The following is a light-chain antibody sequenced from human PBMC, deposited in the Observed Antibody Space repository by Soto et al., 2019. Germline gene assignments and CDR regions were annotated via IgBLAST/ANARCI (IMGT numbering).Light chain of an antibody. V-gene: IGLV1-40*01. Sequence: QSVLTQPPSVSGAPGQRVTISCTGSSSNIGAGYDVHWYQQLPGTAPKLLIYANNFRPSGVPDRFSGSKSGTSASLAITGLQAEDEADYYCQSYDSSLSGDVFGAGTKVTVL. CDR1: SSNIGAGYD. CDR3: QSYDSSLSGDV. CDR2: ANN. J-gene: IGLJ1*01.